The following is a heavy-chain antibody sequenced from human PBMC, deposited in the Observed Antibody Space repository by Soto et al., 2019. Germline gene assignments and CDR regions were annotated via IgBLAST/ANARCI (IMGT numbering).Heavy chain of an antibody. CDR2: ISAYNGNT. CDR3: ARDGPYYYDSSGSGYFDY. V-gene: IGHV1-18*01. Sequence: ASVKVSCKASGYTFTSYGISWVRQAPGQGLEWMGWISAYNGNTNYAQKLQGRVTMTTDTSTSTAYMELRSLRSDDTAVYYCARDGPYYYDSSGSGYFDYWGQGTLVTVSS. J-gene: IGHJ4*02. D-gene: IGHD3-22*01. CDR1: GYTFTSYG.